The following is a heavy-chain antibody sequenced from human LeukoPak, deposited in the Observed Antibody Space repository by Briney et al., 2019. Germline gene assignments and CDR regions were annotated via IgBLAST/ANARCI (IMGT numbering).Heavy chain of an antibody. J-gene: IGHJ3*02. V-gene: IGHV1-18*01. CDR1: GYTFTSYG. Sequence: ASVKVSCKASGYTFTSYGISWVRQPPGQGLEWMGWISAYNGNTNYAQKLQGRVTMTTDTSTSTAYMELRSLRSDDTAVYYCARELDCSSTSCYYDAFDIWGQGTMVTVSS. CDR2: ISAYNGNT. CDR3: ARELDCSSTSCYYDAFDI. D-gene: IGHD2-2*01.